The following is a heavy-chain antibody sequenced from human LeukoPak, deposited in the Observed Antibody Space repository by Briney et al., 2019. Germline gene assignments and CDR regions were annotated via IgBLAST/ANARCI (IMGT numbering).Heavy chain of an antibody. Sequence: ASVKVSCKASGGTFSSYAISWVRQAPGQGLEWMGRIIPILGIANYAQKFQGRVTITADKSTSTAYMELSSLRSEDTAVYYCARSPPIMITFGGVIWFDPWGRGTLVTVSS. V-gene: IGHV1-69*04. J-gene: IGHJ5*02. CDR2: IIPILGIA. D-gene: IGHD3-16*01. CDR3: ARSPPIMITFGGVIWFDP. CDR1: GGTFSSYA.